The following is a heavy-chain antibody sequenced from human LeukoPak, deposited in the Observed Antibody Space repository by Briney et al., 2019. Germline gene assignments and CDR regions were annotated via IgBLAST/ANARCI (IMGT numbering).Heavy chain of an antibody. CDR3: ARAQYSGSHPPFDY. CDR2: ISSSGSTI. J-gene: IGHJ4*02. Sequence: GGSLRLSCAASGFTFSDYYMSWIRQAPGKGLEWVSYISSSGSTIYYADSVKGRFTISRDNAKNSLYLQMNSLRAEDTAVYYCARAQYSGSHPPFDYWGQGTLVTVSS. CDR1: GFTFSDYY. D-gene: IGHD1-26*01. V-gene: IGHV3-11*04.